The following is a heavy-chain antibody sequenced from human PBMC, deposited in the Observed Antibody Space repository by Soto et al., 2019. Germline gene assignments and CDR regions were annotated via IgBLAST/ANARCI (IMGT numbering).Heavy chain of an antibody. J-gene: IGHJ4*02. Sequence: GGSLRLSCAASGFTFSSYAMSWVRQAPGKGLEWVSAISGSGVSTYYADSVNGRFTISRDNSKNTLYLQMNSLRAEDTAVYYCARDLGAGGAGDYVKYWGQGALVNVSS. CDR2: ISGSGVST. CDR3: ARDLGAGGAGDYVKY. V-gene: IGHV3-23*01. D-gene: IGHD4-17*01. CDR1: GFTFSSYA.